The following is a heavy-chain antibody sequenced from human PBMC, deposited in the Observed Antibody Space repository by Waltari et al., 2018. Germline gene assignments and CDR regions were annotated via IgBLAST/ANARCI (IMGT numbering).Heavy chain of an antibody. V-gene: IGHV3-23*01. D-gene: IGHD6-13*01. CDR2: ITRTGSTT. J-gene: IGHJ4*02. CDR1: GFTFSSNG. Sequence: EVQLLESGGGLVQPGGSLRLSCAASGFTFSSNGIGWVRQAPGEGLAWVSGITRTGSTTYFGASVKGRFTISRDNSKTTVYLQMNGLSAEDTAVYYCAKDWASGYSTSADYFDYWGQGILVTVSS. CDR3: AKDWASGYSTSADYFDY.